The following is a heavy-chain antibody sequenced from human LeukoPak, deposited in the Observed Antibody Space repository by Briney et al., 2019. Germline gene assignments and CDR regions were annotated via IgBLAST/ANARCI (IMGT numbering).Heavy chain of an antibody. CDR2: INPSGGST. CDR3: ARGQEGTMVRGVIFDY. Sequence: ASVKVSCKASGYTFTIYYMHWVRQAPGQGLEWMGIINPSGGSTSYAQKFQGRVTMTRDTSTSTVYMELSSLRSEDTAVYYCARGQEGTMVRGVIFDYWGQGTLVTVSS. CDR1: GYTFTIYY. J-gene: IGHJ4*02. V-gene: IGHV1-46*01. D-gene: IGHD3-10*01.